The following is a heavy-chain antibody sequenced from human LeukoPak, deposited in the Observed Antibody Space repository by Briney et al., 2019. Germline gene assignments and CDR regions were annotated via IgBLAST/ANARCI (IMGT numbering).Heavy chain of an antibody. Sequence: PSQTLSPTCTVSGASISRGSHYWSWIRQPAGKGLEWIGRIYTIGNTNYSPSLWRRVTISLDTSKNQFSLKLSSVTAADTAVYYCASGSYSRPPDYWGQGTLVTVSS. D-gene: IGHD1-26*01. V-gene: IGHV4-61*02. CDR3: ASGSYSRPPDY. CDR2: IYTIGNT. J-gene: IGHJ4*02. CDR1: GASISRGSHY.